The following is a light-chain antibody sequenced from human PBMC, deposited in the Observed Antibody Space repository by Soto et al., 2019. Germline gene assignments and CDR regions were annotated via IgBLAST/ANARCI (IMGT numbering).Light chain of an antibody. V-gene: IGKV4-1*01. CDR2: WAS. J-gene: IGKJ2*01. CDR1: QSVLYSSNNKNY. Sequence: DIVMTQSPDSLAVSLGERATINCKSSQSVLYSSNNKNYLAWYQQRPGQPPKLLIYWASTRESGVPDRFSGSGSGTDFTLTITSLQAEDVAVYYCQQYESTPPTCGQGPNLEIK. CDR3: QQYESTPPT.